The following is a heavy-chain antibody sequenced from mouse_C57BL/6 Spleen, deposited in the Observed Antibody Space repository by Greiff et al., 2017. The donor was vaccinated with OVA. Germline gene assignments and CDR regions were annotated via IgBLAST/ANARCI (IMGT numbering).Heavy chain of an antibody. CDR1: GYTFTSYW. CDR2: IYPGSGST. CDR3: ARWGYGSSYWYFDV. V-gene: IGHV1-55*01. Sequence: QVQLQQSGAELVKPGASVKMSCKASGYTFTSYWITWVKQRPGQGLEWIGDIYPGSGSTNYNEKFKSKATLTVDPSSSTAYMQLSSLTSEDSAVYYCARWGYGSSYWYFDVWGTGTTVTVSS. D-gene: IGHD1-1*01. J-gene: IGHJ1*03.